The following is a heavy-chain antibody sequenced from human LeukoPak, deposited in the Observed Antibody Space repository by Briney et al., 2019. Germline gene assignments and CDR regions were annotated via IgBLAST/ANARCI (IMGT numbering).Heavy chain of an antibody. CDR2: ISAYNGNT. V-gene: IGHV1-18*01. D-gene: IGHD1-14*01. CDR3: ASQGNLDY. J-gene: IGHJ4*02. CDR1: GYSFTSYG. Sequence: GESLKISCKGSGYSFTSYGISWVRQAPGQGLEWMGWISAYNGNTNYAQKLQGRVTMTTDTSTSTAYRELRSLRSDDTAVYYCASQGNLDYWGQGTLVTVSS.